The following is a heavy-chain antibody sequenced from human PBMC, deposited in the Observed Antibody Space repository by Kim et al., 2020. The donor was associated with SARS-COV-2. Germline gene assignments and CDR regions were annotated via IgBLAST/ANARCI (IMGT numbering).Heavy chain of an antibody. Sequence: ASVKVSCKASGYTFTSYGISWVRQAPGQGLEWMGWISAYNGNTNYAQKLQGRVTMTTDTSTSTAYMELRSLRSDDTAVYYCAREGLMITFGGVIGVDYWGQGTLVTVSS. CDR3: AREGLMITFGGVIGVDY. V-gene: IGHV1-18*01. CDR2: ISAYNGNT. J-gene: IGHJ4*02. D-gene: IGHD3-16*01. CDR1: GYTFTSYG.